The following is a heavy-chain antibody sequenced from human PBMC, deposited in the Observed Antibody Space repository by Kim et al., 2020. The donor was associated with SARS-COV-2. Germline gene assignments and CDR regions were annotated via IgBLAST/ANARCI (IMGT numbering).Heavy chain of an antibody. J-gene: IGHJ6*02. D-gene: IGHD3-10*01. V-gene: IGHV6-1*01. CDR3: ARDRYGSGKEYYGMDV. Sequence: SVKSRITINPDTSKNQFSLQLNSVTPEDTAVYYCARDRYGSGKEYYGMDVWGQGTTVTVSS.